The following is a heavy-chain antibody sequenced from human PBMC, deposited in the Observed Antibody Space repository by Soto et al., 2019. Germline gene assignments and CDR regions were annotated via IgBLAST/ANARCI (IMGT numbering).Heavy chain of an antibody. CDR1: GGFLSESY. CDR3: VRIRYQLPSSVLWLDP. V-gene: IGHV4-34*01. Sequence: SETLSLTCAVYGGFLSESYWTWIRQPPGKGLEWIGEVNHVGGTNYNPSLKSRVTMSVDTSQNQFSLRLISVTAADTAMYFCVRIRYQLPSSVLWLDPWGQGTPVTVSS. CDR2: VNHVGGT. D-gene: IGHD3-16*01. J-gene: IGHJ5*02.